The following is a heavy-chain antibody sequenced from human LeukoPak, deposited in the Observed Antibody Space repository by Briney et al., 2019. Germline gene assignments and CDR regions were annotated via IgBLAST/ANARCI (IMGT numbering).Heavy chain of an antibody. Sequence: PSETLSLTCTVSGGSISSSSYYWGWIRQPPGKGLEWIGSIYYSGSTYYNPSLKSRVTISVDTSKNQFSLKLSSVTAADTAVYYCAREGHYYDSSGYVRKPFDYWGQGTLATVSS. CDR3: AREGHYYDSSGYVRKPFDY. D-gene: IGHD3-22*01. CDR1: GGSISSSSYY. J-gene: IGHJ4*02. CDR2: IYYSGST. V-gene: IGHV4-39*07.